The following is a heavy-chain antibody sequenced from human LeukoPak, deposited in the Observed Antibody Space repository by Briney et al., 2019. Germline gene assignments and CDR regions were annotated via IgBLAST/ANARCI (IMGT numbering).Heavy chain of an antibody. CDR3: ARVPMVRGVIIQYYYYGMDV. V-gene: IGHV1-8*01. CDR1: GYTFTSYD. J-gene: IGHJ6*02. D-gene: IGHD3-10*01. CDR2: MNPNSGNT. Sequence: ASVKVSCKASGYTFTSYDINWVRQATGQGLEWMGWMNPNSGNTGYAQKFQGRVTMTRNTPISTAYMELSSLRSEDTAVYYCARVPMVRGVIIQYYYYGMDVWGQGTTVTVSS.